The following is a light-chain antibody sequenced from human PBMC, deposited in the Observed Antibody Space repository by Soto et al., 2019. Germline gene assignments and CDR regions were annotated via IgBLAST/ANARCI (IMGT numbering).Light chain of an antibody. J-gene: IGKJ2*01. V-gene: IGKV1-5*03. Sequence: DIQMTQSPSTLSASVGDRVTITCRASQSISSWLAWYQQKPGKAPKLLIYKASSLESGVPSRFSGSGSGTEFTLTISSLQPDDFATYYCQQYDNLRYTFGQGTKLEIK. CDR1: QSISSW. CDR2: KAS. CDR3: QQYDNLRYT.